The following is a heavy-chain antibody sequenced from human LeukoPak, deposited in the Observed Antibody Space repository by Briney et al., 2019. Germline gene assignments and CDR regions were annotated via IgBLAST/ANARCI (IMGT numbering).Heavy chain of an antibody. J-gene: IGHJ4*02. CDR2: IIPILGIA. D-gene: IGHD4-17*01. V-gene: IGHV1-69*04. CDR1: GGTFSSYA. CDR3: ARGPTVPQGVDY. Sequence: SVKVSCKASGGTFSSYAISWVRQAPGQGLEWMGRIIPILGIANYAQKFQGRVTITADKSTSTAYMELSSLRSEDTAVYYCARGPTVPQGVDYWGQGTLVTVSS.